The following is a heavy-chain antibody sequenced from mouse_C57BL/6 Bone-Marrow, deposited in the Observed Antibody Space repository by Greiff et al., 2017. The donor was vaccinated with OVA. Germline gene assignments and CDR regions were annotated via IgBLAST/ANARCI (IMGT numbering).Heavy chain of an antibody. D-gene: IGHD2-3*01. J-gene: IGHJ2*01. CDR3: ARRWLLQGFAY. Sequence: VQLQQSGAELMKPGASVKLSCKATGYTFSGYWIEWVKQRPGHGLEWIGEILPGSGSDNHNEKFKGKATFTADTSSNTASMQRSSLTTEDSAIYYCARRWLLQGFAYWGQGTTLTGSS. CDR2: ILPGSGSD. V-gene: IGHV1-9*01. CDR1: GYTFSGYW.